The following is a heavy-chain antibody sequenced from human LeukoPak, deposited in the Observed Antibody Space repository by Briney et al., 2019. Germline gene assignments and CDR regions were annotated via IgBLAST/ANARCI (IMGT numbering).Heavy chain of an antibody. CDR1: GFTFSSYG. D-gene: IGHD2-15*01. CDR2: ISGSGGST. Sequence: PGGTLRLSCAASGFTFSSYGMSWVRQAPGKGLEWVSAISGSGGSTYYADSVKGRFTVSRDNSKNTLYLQMNSLRAEDTAVYYCAKVHLGYCSGGSCYAFDIWGQGTMVTVSS. V-gene: IGHV3-23*01. J-gene: IGHJ3*02. CDR3: AKVHLGYCSGGSCYAFDI.